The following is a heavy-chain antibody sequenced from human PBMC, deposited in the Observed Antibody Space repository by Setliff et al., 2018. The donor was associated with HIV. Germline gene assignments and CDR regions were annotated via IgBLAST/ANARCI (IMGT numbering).Heavy chain of an antibody. J-gene: IGHJ4*02. CDR3: ARSLLPSITVAGTISY. V-gene: IGHV4-61*09. D-gene: IGHD6-19*01. Sequence: PSETLSLTCTVSGGSISSGTYFWSWIRQPAGKGLGWIGHIHTSGNANYNPSLNSRVTISVDTSKNHFSLKLSSVTAADTAVYYCARSLLPSITVAGTISYWGQGSLVTVSS. CDR2: IHTSGNA. CDR1: GGSISSGTYF.